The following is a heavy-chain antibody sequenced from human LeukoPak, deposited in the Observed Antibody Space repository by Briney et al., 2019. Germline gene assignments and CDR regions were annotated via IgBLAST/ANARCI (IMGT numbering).Heavy chain of an antibody. Sequence: SETLSLTCTVSGGSISSSSYYWGWIRHPPGKGLEWIGSIYYSGSTYYNPSLKSRVTISVDTSKNQFSLKLSSVTAADTAVYYCARTGIQLWLLNYNWFDPWGQGTLVTVSS. CDR1: GGSISSSSYY. CDR3: ARTGIQLWLLNYNWFDP. CDR2: IYYSGST. D-gene: IGHD5-18*01. V-gene: IGHV4-39*01. J-gene: IGHJ5*02.